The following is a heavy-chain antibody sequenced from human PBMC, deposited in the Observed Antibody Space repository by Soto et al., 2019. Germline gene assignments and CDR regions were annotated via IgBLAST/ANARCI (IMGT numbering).Heavy chain of an antibody. J-gene: IGHJ5*02. CDR1: GFTFSSYS. Sequence: GGSLRLSCAASGFTFSSYSMNWVRQAPGKGLEWVSSISSSISYIYYADSVKGRFTISRDNAKNSLYLQMNSLRAEDTAVYYCAREGIAAPNWFDPWGQGTLVTVSS. CDR3: AREGIAAPNWFDP. CDR2: ISSSISYI. V-gene: IGHV3-21*01. D-gene: IGHD6-6*01.